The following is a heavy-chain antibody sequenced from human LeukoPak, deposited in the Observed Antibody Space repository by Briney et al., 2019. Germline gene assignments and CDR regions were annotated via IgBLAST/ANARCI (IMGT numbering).Heavy chain of an antibody. J-gene: IGHJ4*02. CDR3: ARWGVGYSYAYNPIDY. CDR2: IKQDGSEK. CDR1: GFSFSSYW. Sequence: GGSLRLSCAASGFSFSSYWMNWVRQAPGKGLEWVANIKQDGSEKLYVDSVKGRFTISRDNAKNSLYLQMNSLRAEDTAVYYCARWGVGYSYAYNPIDYWGQGTLVTVSS. V-gene: IGHV3-7*05. D-gene: IGHD5-18*01.